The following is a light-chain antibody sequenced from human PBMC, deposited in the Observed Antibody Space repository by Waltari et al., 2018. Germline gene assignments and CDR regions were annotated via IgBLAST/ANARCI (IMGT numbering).Light chain of an antibody. CDR2: KDT. CDR3: QSADASGTYKL. CDR1: AVPRHY. J-gene: IGLJ2*01. Sequence: SSELTQPPSVSVSPGQTASITCSGDAVPRHYASWYQQKPGQAPVIVIYKDTGRPSEVPERFSGSSSGITVTLTISGVQAEDEADYYCQSADASGTYKLFGGGTKLTVL. V-gene: IGLV3-25*03.